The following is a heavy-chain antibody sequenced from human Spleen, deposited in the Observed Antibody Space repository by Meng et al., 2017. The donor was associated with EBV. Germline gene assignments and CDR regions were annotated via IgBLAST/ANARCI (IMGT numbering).Heavy chain of an antibody. CDR2: INGGNGNT. J-gene: IGHJ4*02. D-gene: IGHD3-10*01. Sequence: QVKLVQSGAEVKTPGASVKVSCKASGYTFSDYAIHWVRQAPGQRLEWMGWINGGNGNTKYSQKFQGRVTISRDTSASTAYMELSSLRSEDTAVYYCARGEILGIDYWGQGTLVTVSS. V-gene: IGHV1-3*01. CDR3: ARGEILGIDY. CDR1: GYTFSDYA.